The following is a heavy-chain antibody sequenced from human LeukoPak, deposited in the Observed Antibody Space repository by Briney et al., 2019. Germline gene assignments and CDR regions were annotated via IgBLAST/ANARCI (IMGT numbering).Heavy chain of an antibody. Sequence: PSETLSLTCTVSGGSISGYYWNWIRKPPGKGLEWIGDVYYSGSTNYNPSLKSRVTISVDTSKNQFSLRLSSVTAADTAVYYCARGRFSSGAFDYWGQGTLVTVSS. CDR1: GGSISGYY. D-gene: IGHD6-19*01. CDR3: ARGRFSSGAFDY. J-gene: IGHJ4*02. V-gene: IGHV4-59*01. CDR2: VYYSGST.